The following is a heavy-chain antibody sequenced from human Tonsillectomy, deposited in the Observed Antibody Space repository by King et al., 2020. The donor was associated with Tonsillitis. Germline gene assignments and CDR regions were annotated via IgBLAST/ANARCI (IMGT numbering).Heavy chain of an antibody. CDR3: ARVKEMATYGVGLDT. V-gene: IGHV3-33*08. CDR2: IWYDGSNK. CDR1: GFTFSSYG. J-gene: IGHJ3*02. D-gene: IGHD5-24*01. Sequence: VQLVESGGGVVQPGRSLRLSCAASGFTFSSYGMHWVRQAPGKGLEWVAVIWYDGSNKYYADSVKGRFTISRDNSKNTLYLHMNSLRPEDTAIYYCARVKEMATYGVGLDTGGQGTMVTVSS.